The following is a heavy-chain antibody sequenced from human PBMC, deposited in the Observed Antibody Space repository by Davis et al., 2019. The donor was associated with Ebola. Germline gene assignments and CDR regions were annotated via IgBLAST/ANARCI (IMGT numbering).Heavy chain of an antibody. CDR1: GGSISSRSYY. Sequence: PSETLSLTCTVSGGSISSRSYYWAWIRQPPGKGLEWIGNIYYSGSTYYNPSPKSRVTISVDTSKNQFSLKLSSVTAADTAVYYCARSLGAMDVWGQGTTVTVSS. CDR2: IYYSGST. CDR3: ARSLGAMDV. D-gene: IGHD1-26*01. J-gene: IGHJ6*02. V-gene: IGHV4-39*07.